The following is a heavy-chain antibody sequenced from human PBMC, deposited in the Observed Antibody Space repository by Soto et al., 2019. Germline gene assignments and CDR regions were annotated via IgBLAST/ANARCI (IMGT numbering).Heavy chain of an antibody. CDR2: ISSSSSYI. V-gene: IGHV3-21*01. J-gene: IGHJ5*02. Sequence: GGSLRLSCAASGFTFSSYSMNWVRQAPGKGLEWVSSISSSSSYIYYAASVRGVFNNSRDNAKNSLYLQMNSLRAEDTAVYYCARDLGLDRRYDFWSGRGGNWFDPWGQGTLVTVSS. CDR3: ARDLGLDRRYDFWSGRGGNWFDP. D-gene: IGHD3-3*01. CDR1: GFTFSSYS.